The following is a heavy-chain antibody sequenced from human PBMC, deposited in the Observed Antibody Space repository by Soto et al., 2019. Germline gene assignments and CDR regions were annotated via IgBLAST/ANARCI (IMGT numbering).Heavy chain of an antibody. CDR2: IYYSVST. CDR3: AGDLSRAGYYYCYMDV. J-gene: IGHJ6*03. CDR1: GGSISSYY. V-gene: IGHV4-59*01. Sequence: QVQLQESGPGLVRPSETLSLTCTVSGGSISSYYWSWIRQPPGKGLEWIGYIYYSVSTNYNPSLKSRVTISVDTSKTQYSLKLSSVTAADTVVYYCAGDLSRAGYYYCYMDVWGKGTTVTVSS.